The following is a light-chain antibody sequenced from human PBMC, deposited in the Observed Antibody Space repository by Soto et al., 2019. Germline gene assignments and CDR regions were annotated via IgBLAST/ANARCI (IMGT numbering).Light chain of an antibody. Sequence: DIQMTQSPSNLSASVGDRVTITCRASQRISSWLAWYQQKPGKATKLLIYKTSTLESGVLSRFSGSGSGTEFTLTIRSLQPDDFATYLCQQYNSNSNSCGQGAKVEIK. J-gene: IGKJ1*01. CDR3: QQYNSNSNS. CDR2: KTS. V-gene: IGKV1-5*03. CDR1: QRISSW.